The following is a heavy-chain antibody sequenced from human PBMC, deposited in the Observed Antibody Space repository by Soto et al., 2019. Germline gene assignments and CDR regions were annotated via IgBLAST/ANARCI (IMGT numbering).Heavy chain of an antibody. CDR1: GFTFSSYW. CDR3: ARTDSSSWYGVDY. CDR2: IKQDGSEE. Sequence: EVQLVESGGGLVQLGGSLRLSCAASGFTFSSYWMSWVRQAPGKGLEWVANIKQDGSEEYYVDSVKGRFTISRDNAKNSLYLQMNSLRAEDTAVYYCARTDSSSWYGVDYWGQGTLVTVSS. J-gene: IGHJ4*02. D-gene: IGHD6-13*01. V-gene: IGHV3-7*01.